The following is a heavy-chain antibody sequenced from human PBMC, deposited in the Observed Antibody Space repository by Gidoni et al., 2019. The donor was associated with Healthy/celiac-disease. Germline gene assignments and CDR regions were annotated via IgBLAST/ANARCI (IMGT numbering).Heavy chain of an antibody. V-gene: IGHV3-23*04. J-gene: IGHJ6*02. Sequence: EVQLVESGGGLVQPGGSLRLSCAASGFTFSSYAMSWVRQAPGKGLEWVSAISGSGGSTYYADSVKGRFTISRDNSKNTLYLQMNSLRAEDTAVYYCAKDFTVISYYYYYGMDVWGQGTTVTVSS. CDR1: GFTFSSYA. D-gene: IGHD4-4*01. CDR2: ISGSGGST. CDR3: AKDFTVISYYYYYGMDV.